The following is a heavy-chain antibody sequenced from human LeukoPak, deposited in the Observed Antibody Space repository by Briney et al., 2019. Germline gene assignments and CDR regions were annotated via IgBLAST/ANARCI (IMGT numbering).Heavy chain of an antibody. Sequence: GGSLRLSCAASGFTFANYAMTWVRQAPGKGLQWVSSINDGGGIVYYADSVKGRFTISRDNSKNTLYLEMNSLRAEDTARYFCAEDPILTGFYDDGRWGQGTLVIVSS. V-gene: IGHV3-23*01. D-gene: IGHD3-9*01. CDR3: AEDPILTGFYDDGR. J-gene: IGHJ4*02. CDR2: INDGGGIV. CDR1: GFTFANYA.